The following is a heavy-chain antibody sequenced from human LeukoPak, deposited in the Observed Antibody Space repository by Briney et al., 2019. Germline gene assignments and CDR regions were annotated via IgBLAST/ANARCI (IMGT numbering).Heavy chain of an antibody. CDR2: INYSGST. J-gene: IGHJ6*02. D-gene: IGHD1-7*01. CDR3: ARDNWNYGSSMDV. V-gene: IGHV4-59*02. CDR1: GGSVSSYY. Sequence: SETLSLTCTVSGGSVSSYYWSWIRQPPGKGLEWIGYINYSGSTNYNPSLKSRVTISVDTSTNQFSLKLSPVTAADTAVYHCARDNWNYGSSMDVWGQGTTVTVSS.